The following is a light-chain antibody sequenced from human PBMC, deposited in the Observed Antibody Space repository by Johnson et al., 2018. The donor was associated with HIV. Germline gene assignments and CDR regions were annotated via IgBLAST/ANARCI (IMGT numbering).Light chain of an antibody. CDR3: GAWDSSLTTYV. CDR1: SSNIGNNY. J-gene: IGLJ1*01. Sequence: QSVLSQPPSVSAAQGQKVTISCSGSSSNIGNNYVSWYQQLPGTAPKVLIHENNKRPSGIPDRFSGSKSGTSATLGITGLQTGDEADYYCGAWDSSLTTYVFGTGTKVTVL. CDR2: ENN. V-gene: IGLV1-51*02.